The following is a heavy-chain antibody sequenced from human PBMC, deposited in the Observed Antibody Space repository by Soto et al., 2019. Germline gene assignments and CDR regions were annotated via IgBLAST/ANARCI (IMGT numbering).Heavy chain of an antibody. CDR1: GYTFTSYA. Sequence: GASVTVSCKASGYTFTSYAMHWVRQAPGQRLEWMGWINAGNGNTKYSQKFQGRVTITRDTSASTAYMELSSLRSEDTAVYYGARRRNCSGGSCYSFDIWGQGTMVTVSS. CDR2: INAGNGNT. V-gene: IGHV1-3*01. CDR3: ARRRNCSGGSCYSFDI. J-gene: IGHJ3*02. D-gene: IGHD2-15*01.